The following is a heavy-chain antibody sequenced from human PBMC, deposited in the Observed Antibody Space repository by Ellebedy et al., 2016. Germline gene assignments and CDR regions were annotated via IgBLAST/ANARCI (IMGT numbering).Heavy chain of an antibody. D-gene: IGHD3-10*01. CDR3: ARYSITMVRDGMDV. CDR1: GGSISSSSYY. Sequence: GSLRLSXTVSGGSISSSSYYWSWIRQPPGKGLEWIGEINHSGSTNYNPSLKSRVTISVDTSKNQFSLKLSSVTAADTAVYYCARYSITMVRDGMDVWGQGTTVTVSS. V-gene: IGHV4-39*07. CDR2: INHSGST. J-gene: IGHJ6*02.